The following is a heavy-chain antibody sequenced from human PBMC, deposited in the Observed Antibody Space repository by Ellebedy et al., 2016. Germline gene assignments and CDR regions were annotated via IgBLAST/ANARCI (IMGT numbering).Heavy chain of an antibody. CDR3: ANGAVADY. CDR1: GFTFSSYA. D-gene: IGHD6-19*01. J-gene: IGHJ4*02. V-gene: IGHV3-23*01. CDR2: ISGSGGST. Sequence: GESLKISXAASGFTFSSYAMSWVRQAPGKGLEWVSAISGSGGSTYYADSVKGRFTISRDNSKNTLYLQMNSLRAEDTAVYYCANGAVADYWGQGTLVTVSS.